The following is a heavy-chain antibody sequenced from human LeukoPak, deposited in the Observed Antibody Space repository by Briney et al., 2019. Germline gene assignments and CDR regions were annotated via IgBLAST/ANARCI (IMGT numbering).Heavy chain of an antibody. V-gene: IGHV5-10-1*01. Sequence: GESLKISCKGSGYRFTSYWITWVRQMPGKGLEWMGKIVPGDSYTTYSPSFQGHVTISADKSISTAYLEWSSLKASDTAMYYCARHRALGDTAVVPTPMFWFDPWGQGTLVTVSS. CDR2: IVPGDSYT. CDR3: ARHRALGDTAVVPTPMFWFDP. CDR1: GYRFTSYW. D-gene: IGHD2-2*01. J-gene: IGHJ5*02.